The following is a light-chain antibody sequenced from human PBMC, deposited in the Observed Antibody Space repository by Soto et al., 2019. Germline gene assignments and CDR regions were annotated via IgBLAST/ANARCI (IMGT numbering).Light chain of an antibody. CDR3: QQYGAWPLT. CDR2: ATS. CDR1: QSVGNN. V-gene: IGKV3-15*01. J-gene: IGKJ4*01. Sequence: EIVLTQSPATLSVSPGERATLSCRASQSVGNNFAWYQQKPGQAPRLLIFATSTRATGVPARFSGSGSGTEFTPTTSSLQSEHFAVYYCQQYGAWPLTFGGGAKVEIE.